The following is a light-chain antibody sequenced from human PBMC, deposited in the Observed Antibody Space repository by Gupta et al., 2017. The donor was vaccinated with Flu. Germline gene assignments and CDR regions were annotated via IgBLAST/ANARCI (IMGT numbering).Light chain of an antibody. CDR2: EVS. J-gene: IGLJ3*02. Sequence: QSALTQPASVSGSPGQSITISCTGTSSDVGAYNYVSWYQKHPGKVPKLMIYEVSNRPSGVSDRFSASKSGNTASLTISGLQAEDEADYYCSSFTTSSTLVFGGGTKVFVL. V-gene: IGLV2-14*03. CDR1: SSDVGAYNY. CDR3: SSFTTSSTLV.